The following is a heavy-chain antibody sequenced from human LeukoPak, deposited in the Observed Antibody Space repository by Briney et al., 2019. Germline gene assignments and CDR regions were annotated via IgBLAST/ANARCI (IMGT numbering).Heavy chain of an antibody. CDR2: ISGSGGST. D-gene: IGHD3-16*01. J-gene: IGHJ3*02. Sequence: PGGSLRLSCAASGFTFSSYAMSWVRQAPGKGLEWVSAISGSGGSTYYADSVKGRFTISRDNSENTLYLQMNSLRAEDTAVYYCAKAHLGASCAFDIWGQGTMVTVSS. CDR1: GFTFSSYA. V-gene: IGHV3-23*01. CDR3: AKAHLGASCAFDI.